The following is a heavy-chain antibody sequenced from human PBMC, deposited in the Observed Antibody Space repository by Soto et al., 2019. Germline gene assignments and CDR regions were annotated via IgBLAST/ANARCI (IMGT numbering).Heavy chain of an antibody. J-gene: IGHJ5*02. CDR1: GGTFSSYA. CDR2: IIPIFGTA. CDR3: ARARVAKLEAAAGPRGRWFDP. Sequence: SVKVSCKASGGTFSSYAISWVRQAPGQGLELMGGIIPIFGTANYAQKFQGRVTITADESTSTAYMELSSLRSEDTAVYYCARARVAKLEAAAGPRGRWFDPWGQGTLVTVYS. V-gene: IGHV1-69*13. D-gene: IGHD6-13*01.